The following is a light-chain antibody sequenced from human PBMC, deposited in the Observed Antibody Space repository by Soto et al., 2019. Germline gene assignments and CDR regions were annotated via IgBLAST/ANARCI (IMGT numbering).Light chain of an antibody. CDR2: DVS. CDR3: QQYGNSPT. Sequence: EIVLTQSPGTLSLSPGERATLSCRSSQSVSSSYLAWYQQKPGQAPRLLIYDVSSRATGIPDRFSGSGSGTDFTLTISRLEPEDFAVYYCQQYGNSPTFGQGTRVDIK. J-gene: IGKJ1*01. V-gene: IGKV3-20*01. CDR1: QSVSSSY.